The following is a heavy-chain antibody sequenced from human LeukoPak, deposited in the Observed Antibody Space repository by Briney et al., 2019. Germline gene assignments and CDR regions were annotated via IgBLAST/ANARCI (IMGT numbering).Heavy chain of an antibody. V-gene: IGHV3-53*01. CDR3: ARGDDSGYYDYFDY. CDR2: IYTGGNT. D-gene: IGHD3-22*01. J-gene: IGHJ4*02. CDR1: GFTVDSNY. Sequence: SGGSLRLSCAASGFTVDSNYLSWFRQAPGKGLEWVSTIYTGGNTYYAASVKGRFTISRDFSKNTVFLHMNSLRAEDTAMYYCARGDDSGYYDYFDYWGQGALVTVSS.